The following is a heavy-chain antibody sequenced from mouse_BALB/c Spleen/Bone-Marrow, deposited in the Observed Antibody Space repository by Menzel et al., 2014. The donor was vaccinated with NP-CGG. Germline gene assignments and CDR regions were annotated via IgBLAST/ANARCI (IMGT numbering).Heavy chain of an antibody. Sequence: DVHLVESGAELVKPGASVKLSCTASGFNIKDTYMHWVKQRPEQGLEWIGRIDPANGNTKYDPKFQGKATITADTSSNTAYLQLSSLTSEDTAVYYCAXWEYYAMDYWGQGTSVTVSS. V-gene: IGHV14-3*02. CDR1: GFNIKDTY. D-gene: IGHD4-1*01. CDR2: IDPANGNT. CDR3: AXWEYYAMDY. J-gene: IGHJ4*01.